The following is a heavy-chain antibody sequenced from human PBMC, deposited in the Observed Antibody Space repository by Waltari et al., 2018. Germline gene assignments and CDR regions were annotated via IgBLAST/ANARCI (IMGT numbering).Heavy chain of an antibody. J-gene: IGHJ2*01. D-gene: IGHD5-12*01. CDR2: LSYDGSNI. V-gene: IGHV3-30*04. CDR1: GFTFNSYA. CDR3: ARETIRGYDFVGRFDL. Sequence: QVQLAESGGGVVQPGRSLSLSCAASGFTFNSYAMHWVRQAPGKGLEWVAFLSYDGSNIHYVDSVKGRFTVSRDNSKNTLYLQMNSLRAEDTALYYCARETIRGYDFVGRFDLWGRGTLVTVSS.